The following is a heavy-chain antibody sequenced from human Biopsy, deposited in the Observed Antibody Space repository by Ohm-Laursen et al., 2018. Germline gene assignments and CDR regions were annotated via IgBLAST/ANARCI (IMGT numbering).Heavy chain of an antibody. V-gene: IGHV3-33*03. CDR1: GFSFSTSG. J-gene: IGHJ4*02. CDR3: AKASGYSSGWPIDY. Sequence: SLRLSCSASGFSFSTSGMHWVRQAPGKGLDWVAVIWFDGTKKYYADSVKGRFTISRDNAKNSLYLQMHSLRAEDTAFYYCAKASGYSSGWPIDYWGQGNLVTVSS. D-gene: IGHD6-19*01. CDR2: IWFDGTKK.